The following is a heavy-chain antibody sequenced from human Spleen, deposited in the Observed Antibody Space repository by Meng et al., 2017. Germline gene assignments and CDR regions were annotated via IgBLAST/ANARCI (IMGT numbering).Heavy chain of an antibody. V-gene: IGHV4-4*02. J-gene: IGHJ4*02. CDR2: IYHSGTT. CDR3: ARGPTTMAHDFDY. D-gene: IGHD4-11*01. Sequence: QESGPGLVKPSGTLSLTCAVSGGSISSNNWWSWVRQPPGKGLEWIGEIYHSGTTNYNPSLNSRVTISVDMSQNNLSLKLSSVTAADSAVYYCARGPTTMAHDFDYWGQGTLVTVSS. CDR1: GGSISSNNW.